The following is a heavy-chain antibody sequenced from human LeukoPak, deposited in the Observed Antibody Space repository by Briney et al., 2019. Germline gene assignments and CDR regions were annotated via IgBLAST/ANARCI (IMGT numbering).Heavy chain of an antibody. CDR3: AKDMGRWFGELTYFDY. J-gene: IGHJ4*02. Sequence: GSLRLSCAASGFTFSSYAMSWVRQAPGKGLEWVSAISGSGGSTYYADSVKGRFTISRDNSKNTLYLQMSSLRAEDTAVYYCAKDMGRWFGELTYFDYWGQGTLVTVSS. V-gene: IGHV3-23*01. CDR1: GFTFSSYA. CDR2: ISGSGGST. D-gene: IGHD3-10*01.